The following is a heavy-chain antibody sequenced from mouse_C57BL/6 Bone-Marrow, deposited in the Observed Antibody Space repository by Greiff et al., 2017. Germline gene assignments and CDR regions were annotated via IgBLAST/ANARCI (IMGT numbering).Heavy chain of an antibody. J-gene: IGHJ3*01. CDR2: IYPRSGNT. D-gene: IGHD2-3*01. CDR1: GYTFTSYG. Sequence: VMLVESGAELARPGASVKLSCKASGYTFTSYGISWVKQRTGQGLEWIGEIYPRSGNTYYNEKFKGKATLTADKSSSTAYMGLRSLTSEDSAVYFCARGTNGVYDVFEAYWGQGTLVTVSA. CDR3: ARGTNGVYDVFEAY. V-gene: IGHV1-81*01.